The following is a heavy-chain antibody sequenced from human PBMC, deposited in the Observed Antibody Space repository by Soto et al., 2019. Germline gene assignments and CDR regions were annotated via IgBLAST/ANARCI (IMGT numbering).Heavy chain of an antibody. CDR2: IHGGDSYT. V-gene: IGHV5-51*01. Sequence: AESLTICCKASGYSFIHYWIAWVRQVPGKGLEWMGIIHGGDSYTRYSPSFQCHVTFSVDKSITTAYLDWTSLTASDTGIYYCARGVGAKDFWGQGTLVTVSS. CDR1: GYSFIHYW. D-gene: IGHD3-3*01. CDR3: ARGVGAKDF. J-gene: IGHJ4*02.